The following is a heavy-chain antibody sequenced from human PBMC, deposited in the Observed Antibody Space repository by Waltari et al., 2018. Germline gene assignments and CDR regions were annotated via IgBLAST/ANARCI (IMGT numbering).Heavy chain of an antibody. J-gene: IGHJ5*02. Sequence: QVQLVQSGAEVKKPGASVKVSCKASGYTFTGYYMHWVRQAPGQGLEWMGWINPNSGGTNDAQKFQGRVTMTRDTSISTAYMELSRLRSDDTAVYYCARDSRRSRAARRGWFDPWGQGTLVTVSS. CDR2: INPNSGGT. V-gene: IGHV1-2*02. CDR1: GYTFTGYY. D-gene: IGHD6-6*01. CDR3: ARDSRRSRAARRGWFDP.